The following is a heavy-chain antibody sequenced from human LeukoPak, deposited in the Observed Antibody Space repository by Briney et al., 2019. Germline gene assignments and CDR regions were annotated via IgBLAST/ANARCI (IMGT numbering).Heavy chain of an antibody. CDR2: INHSGST. CDR1: GGSFSGYY. V-gene: IGHV4-34*01. Sequence: NPSETLSLTCAVYGGSFSGYYWSWIRQPPGKGLEWIGEINHSGSTNYNPSLKSRVTISVDTSKNQFSLKLSSVTAADTAMYYCAREGYGDYVWFDPWGQGTLVTVSS. D-gene: IGHD4-17*01. CDR3: AREGYGDYVWFDP. J-gene: IGHJ5*02.